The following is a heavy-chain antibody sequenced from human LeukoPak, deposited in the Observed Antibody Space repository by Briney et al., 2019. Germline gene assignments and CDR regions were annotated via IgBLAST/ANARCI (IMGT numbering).Heavy chain of an antibody. CDR3: ATSPASITMIVVVIIEDY. CDR2: ITWNSGST. J-gene: IGHJ4*02. V-gene: IGHV3-9*01. D-gene: IGHD3-22*01. Sequence: GGSLRLSCAASGFTFDDYAMHWVRQAPGKGLEWVSGITWNSGSTGYADSVKGRFTISRDNAKNSLFLQMNSLRAEDTAVYYCATSPASITMIVVVIIEDYWGQGTLVTVSS. CDR1: GFTFDDYA.